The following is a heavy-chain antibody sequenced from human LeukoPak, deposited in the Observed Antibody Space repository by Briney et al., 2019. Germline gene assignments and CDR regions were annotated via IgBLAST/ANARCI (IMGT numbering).Heavy chain of an antibody. D-gene: IGHD2-2*01. CDR1: GFTFSSYG. CDR3: ARRGGYSSSTSCRPEGTGGFPDY. Sequence: GGSLRLSCAASGFTFSSYGMHWVRQAPGKGLEWVAVISYDGSNKYYADSVKGRFTISRDNSKNTLYLQMNSLRAEDTAVYYCARRGGYSSSTSCRPEGTGGFPDYWGQGTLVTVSS. CDR2: ISYDGSNK. J-gene: IGHJ4*02. V-gene: IGHV3-30*03.